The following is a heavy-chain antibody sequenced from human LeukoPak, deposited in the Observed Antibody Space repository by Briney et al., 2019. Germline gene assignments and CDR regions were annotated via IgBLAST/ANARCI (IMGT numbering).Heavy chain of an antibody. CDR3: AKFHEYKSDY. J-gene: IGHJ4*02. CDR1: GFTFNSYA. V-gene: IGHV3-23*01. Sequence: GGSPRLSCAASGFTFNSYAMSWVRQAPGKGLEWISAISGSGGSTYYADSVRGRFTISRDNSKNTLYLQMNSLRAEDTAVYYCAKFHEYKSDYWGQGTLVTVSS. D-gene: IGHD1-1*01. CDR2: ISGSGGST.